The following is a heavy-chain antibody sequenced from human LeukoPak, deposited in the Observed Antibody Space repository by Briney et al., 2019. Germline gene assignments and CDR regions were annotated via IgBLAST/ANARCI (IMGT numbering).Heavy chain of an antibody. CDR2: IYSGGGT. D-gene: IGHD3-22*01. CDR1: GFTVSSNY. J-gene: IGHJ4*02. CDR3: ARHRHDSSGYYYKPYYFDY. Sequence: GGSLRLSCAASGFTVSSNYMSWVRQAPGKGLEWVSVIYSGGGTYYADSVKGRFTISRDNSKNTLYLQMNSLRAEDTAVYYCARHRHDSSGYYYKPYYFDYWGQGTLVTVSS. V-gene: IGHV3-66*04.